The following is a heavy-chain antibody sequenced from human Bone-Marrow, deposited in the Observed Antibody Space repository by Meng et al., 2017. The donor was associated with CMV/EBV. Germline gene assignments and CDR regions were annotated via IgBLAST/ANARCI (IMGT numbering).Heavy chain of an antibody. Sequence: GGSLRLSCVASGFTFSSYWMSWVRQAPGKGLEWVANIKQDGSEKFYVESVKGRFTISRDNAKNSLYLQMNSLRAEDTAVYYCAINIPGTPINYWGQGTLVTVSS. D-gene: IGHD2-21*01. V-gene: IGHV3-7*01. CDR1: GFTFSSYW. CDR3: AINIPGTPINY. CDR2: IKQDGSEK. J-gene: IGHJ4*02.